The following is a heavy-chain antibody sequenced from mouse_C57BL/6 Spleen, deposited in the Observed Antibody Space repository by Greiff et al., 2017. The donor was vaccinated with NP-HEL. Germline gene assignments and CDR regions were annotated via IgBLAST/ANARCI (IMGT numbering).Heavy chain of an antibody. D-gene: IGHD1-1*01. Sequence: QVQLKQSGPELVKPGASVKISCKASGYAFSSSWMNWVKQRPGKGLEWIGRIYPGDGDTNYNGKFKGKATLTADKSSSTAYMQLSSLTSEDSAVYFCARSGLTTVVAPYFDYWGQGTTLTVSS. CDR3: ARSGLTTVVAPYFDY. CDR1: GYAFSSSW. J-gene: IGHJ2*01. V-gene: IGHV1-82*01. CDR2: IYPGDGDT.